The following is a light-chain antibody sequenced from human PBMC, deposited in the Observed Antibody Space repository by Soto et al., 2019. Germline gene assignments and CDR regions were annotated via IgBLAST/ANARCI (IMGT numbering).Light chain of an antibody. J-gene: IGLJ1*01. CDR2: DVS. V-gene: IGLV2-14*03. CDR1: SSDVGSYNY. CDR3: SSYTTSGTLV. Sequence: QSALTQPASVSGSHGQSIIISCTGTSSDVGSYNYVSWYQHHPGKAPKFMIYDVSNRPSGVSNRFSGSKSGNTASLTISGLQAEDEADYYCSSYTTSGTLVFGSGTKVTVL.